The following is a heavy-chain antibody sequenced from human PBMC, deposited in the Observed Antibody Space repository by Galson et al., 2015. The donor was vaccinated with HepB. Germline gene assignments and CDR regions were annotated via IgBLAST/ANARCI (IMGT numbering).Heavy chain of an antibody. Sequence: CAISGDSVSSKSAAWNWIRQSPSRGLEWLGRTWYRSKWYNGYAVSVKSRITINPDTSKNQFSLHLNSVTPEDTAVYYCARSTGDLDYWGQGTLGTVSS. V-gene: IGHV6-1*01. CDR2: TWYRSKWYN. CDR1: GDSVSSKSAA. J-gene: IGHJ4*02. CDR3: ARSTGDLDY. D-gene: IGHD3-10*01.